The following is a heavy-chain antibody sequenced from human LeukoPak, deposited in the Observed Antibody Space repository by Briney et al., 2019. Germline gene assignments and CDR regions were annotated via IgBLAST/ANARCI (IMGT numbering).Heavy chain of an antibody. CDR1: GFTFSSYA. CDR2: VSGGGNNT. V-gene: IGHV3-23*01. D-gene: IGHD3-3*01. Sequence: PGGSLRLSCVASGFTFSSYAMSWVRQAPGKGLEWVSVVSGGGNNTYYADSVKGRFTMSRDNSKRTVYLQMNSLRAEDTAVYYCAKDRSSWYYPFDSWGQGTLVTASS. CDR3: AKDRSSWYYPFDS. J-gene: IGHJ4*02.